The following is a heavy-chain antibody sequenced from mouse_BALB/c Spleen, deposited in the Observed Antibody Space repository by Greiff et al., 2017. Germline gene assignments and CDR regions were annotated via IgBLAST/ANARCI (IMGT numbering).Heavy chain of an antibody. Sequence: VQLQQSGAELVKPGASVKLSCKASGYTFTSYYMYWVKQRPGQGLEWIGEINPSNGGTNFNEKFKSKATLTVDKSSSTAYMQLSSLTSEDSAVYYCTRYGYYPNWYFDVWGAGTTVTVSS. CDR3: TRYGYYPNWYFDV. CDR1: GYTFTSYY. V-gene: IGHV1S81*02. J-gene: IGHJ1*01. D-gene: IGHD2-3*01. CDR2: INPSNGGT.